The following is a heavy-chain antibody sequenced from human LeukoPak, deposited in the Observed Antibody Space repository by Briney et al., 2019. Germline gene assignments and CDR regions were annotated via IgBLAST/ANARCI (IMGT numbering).Heavy chain of an antibody. Sequence: ASVKVSCKASGYTFTSYAMHWVRQAPGQRLEWMGWINAGNGNTKYSQKFQGRVTITRDTSASTAYMELSSLRSEDTAVYYCARRASDLNWFDPWGQGTLVTVSS. J-gene: IGHJ5*02. D-gene: IGHD2-21*02. CDR3: ARRASDLNWFDP. V-gene: IGHV1-3*01. CDR2: INAGNGNT. CDR1: GYTFTSYA.